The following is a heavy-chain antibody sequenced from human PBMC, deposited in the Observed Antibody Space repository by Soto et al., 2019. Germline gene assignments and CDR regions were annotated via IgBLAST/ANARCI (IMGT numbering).Heavy chain of an antibody. V-gene: IGHV2-5*02. CDR3: AHSRNLITEDAQVGDFDY. D-gene: IGHD3-10*01. Sequence: QITLKESGPPQVKPTQTLTLTCSFSGFSLNTDGEGVGWVRQPPGEALEWLALIYWDDDERYSPSQKTRLTIPQDPSKDQVVLIMTNMAPVDTATYYCAHSRNLITEDAQVGDFDYWGQGTLVTVSS. J-gene: IGHJ4*02. CDR1: GFSLNTDGEG. CDR2: IYWDDDE.